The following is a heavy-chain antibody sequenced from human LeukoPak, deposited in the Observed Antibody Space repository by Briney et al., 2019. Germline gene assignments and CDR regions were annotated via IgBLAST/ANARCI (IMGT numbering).Heavy chain of an antibody. CDR2: INWNGASI. V-gene: IGHV3-20*04. CDR3: ARDPGYTSGWFHYFDS. D-gene: IGHD6-19*01. Sequence: GGSLRLSCAASQFTFDDYGMSWVRQAPGKGLEWVAGINWNGASIGYADSVKGRFTISRDNAKSSLYLQMNTLQAEDTALYYCARDPGYTSGWFHYFDSWGQGTLVIVSS. CDR1: QFTFDDYG. J-gene: IGHJ4*02.